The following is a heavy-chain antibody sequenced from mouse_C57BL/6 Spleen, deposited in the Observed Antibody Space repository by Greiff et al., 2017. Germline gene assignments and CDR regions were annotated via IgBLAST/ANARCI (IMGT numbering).Heavy chain of an antibody. CDR2: IYPGSGST. Sequence: QVQLQQPGAELVKPGASVKMSCKASGYTFTSYWITWVKQRPGQGLEWIGDIYPGSGSTNYNEKFKSKATLTVDTSSSTAYMQLSSLTSEDSAVYYCARINLLWLRRGGFDYWGQGTTLTVSS. CDR1: GYTFTSYW. V-gene: IGHV1-55*01. J-gene: IGHJ2*01. D-gene: IGHD2-2*01. CDR3: ARINLLWLRRGGFDY.